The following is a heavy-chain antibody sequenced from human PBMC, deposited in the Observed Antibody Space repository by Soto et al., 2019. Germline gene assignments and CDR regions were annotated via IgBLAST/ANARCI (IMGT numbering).Heavy chain of an antibody. J-gene: IGHJ4*02. D-gene: IGHD3-10*01. CDR1: GFPFSSYG. CDR3: AKQRADYGSGADTFYFDS. V-gene: IGHV3-33*03. Sequence: PGGSLRLSCAASGFPFSSYGMHWVRQAPGKGLDWVGVIWYDGSNKDYAESMKGRFTISRDNSKNTLYLLMNSLRAEDTALYYCAKQRADYGSGADTFYFDSWGQGALVTVSS. CDR2: IWYDGSNK.